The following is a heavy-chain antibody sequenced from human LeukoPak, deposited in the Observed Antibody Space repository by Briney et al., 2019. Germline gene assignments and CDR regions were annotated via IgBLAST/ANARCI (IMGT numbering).Heavy chain of an antibody. J-gene: IGHJ6*04. V-gene: IGHV5-51*01. CDR2: SYTGGSDY. CDR3: ATLGVRNYYGSGSYLGEYYYYGMDV. D-gene: IGHD3-10*01. CDR1: GYSFTSYW. Sequence: GESLKISCKGSGYSFTSYWIGWGRGMPEEGLEWMGISYTGGSDYRYSPGLQGQVNIAADKSISTAYLQWSSLKASDTAMYYCATLGVRNYYGSGSYLGEYYYYGMDVWGKGTPVTVSS.